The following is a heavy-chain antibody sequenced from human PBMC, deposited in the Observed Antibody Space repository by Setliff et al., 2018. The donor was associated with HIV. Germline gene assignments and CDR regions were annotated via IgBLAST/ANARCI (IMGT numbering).Heavy chain of an antibody. CDR3: ASYGYCTNGVCYGSDYNYYMDV. CDR2: IYYIGRST. CDR1: GGSISSTSYY. J-gene: IGHJ6*03. V-gene: IGHV4-39*01. D-gene: IGHD2-8*01. Sequence: SETLSLTCTVSGGSISSTSYYWGWIRQPPGKGLEWIGAIYYIGRSTDYNASLKSRVTISVDTSKNQFSLKLSSVTAADTAVYHCASYGYCTNGVCYGSDYNYYMDVWGKGTTVTVSS.